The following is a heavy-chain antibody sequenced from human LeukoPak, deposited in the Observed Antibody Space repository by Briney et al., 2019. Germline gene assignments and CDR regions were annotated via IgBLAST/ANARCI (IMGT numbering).Heavy chain of an antibody. CDR2: IYHSGST. J-gene: IGHJ4*02. CDR3: ARELRQWMVRGYYFDY. D-gene: IGHD6-19*01. Sequence: SETLSLTCTVSGYSITSGYYWGWIRQPPGKGLEWIGSIYHSGSTYYNPSLKSRVTISVDTSKNQFSLKLSSVTAADTAVYYCARELRQWMVRGYYFDYWGQGTLVPVSS. V-gene: IGHV4-38-2*02. CDR1: GYSITSGYY.